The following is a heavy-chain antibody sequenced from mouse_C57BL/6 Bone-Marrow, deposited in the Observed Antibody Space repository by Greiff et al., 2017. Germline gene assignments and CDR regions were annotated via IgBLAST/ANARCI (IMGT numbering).Heavy chain of an antibody. CDR3: ATADGYYSWFAY. CDR2: IYPRDGST. CDR1: GYTFTDHT. D-gene: IGHD2-3*01. J-gene: IGHJ3*01. V-gene: IGHV1-78*01. Sequence: VPLQQSDAELVKPGASVKISCKVSGYTFTDHTIHLMKQRPEPGLEWIGYIYPRDGSTKYNEQFKGKATLTSEKQSSTAYMNLNSLTSEASAVYFCATADGYYSWFAYGGQGTLVTVSA.